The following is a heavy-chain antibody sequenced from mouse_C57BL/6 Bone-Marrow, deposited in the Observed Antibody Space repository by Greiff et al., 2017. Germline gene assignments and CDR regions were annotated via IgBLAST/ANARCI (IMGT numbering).Heavy chain of an antibody. V-gene: IGHV5-6*02. D-gene: IGHD1-1*01. CDR1: GFTFSSYG. CDR3: ASRNYGAMDY. CDR2: ISSGGSYT. J-gene: IGHJ4*01. Sequence: EVKLVESGGDLVKPGGSLKLSCAASGFTFSSYGMSWVRQTPDKRLEWVATISSGGSYTYYPDSVKGRFTISRDNAKNTLYLQMSSLKSEDTAMYYCASRNYGAMDYWGQGTSVTVSS.